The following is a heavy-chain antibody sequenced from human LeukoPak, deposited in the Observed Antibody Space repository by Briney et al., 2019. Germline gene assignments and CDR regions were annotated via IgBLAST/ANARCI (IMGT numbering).Heavy chain of an antibody. CDR2: INPSGGST. CDR1: GYTFTSYG. D-gene: IGHD1-7*01. CDR3: AREGNYAFDY. V-gene: IGHV1-46*01. Sequence: ASVKVSCKASGYTFTSYGISWVRQAPGQGLEWMGIINPSGGSTSYAQKFQGRVTMTRDTSTSTVYMELSSLRSEDTAVYYCAREGNYAFDYWGQGTLVTVSS. J-gene: IGHJ4*02.